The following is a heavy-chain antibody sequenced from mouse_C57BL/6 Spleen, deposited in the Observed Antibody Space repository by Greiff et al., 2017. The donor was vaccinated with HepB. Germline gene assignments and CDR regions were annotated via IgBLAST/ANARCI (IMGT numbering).Heavy chain of an antibody. D-gene: IGHD2-5*01. V-gene: IGHV5-4*01. CDR1: GFTFSSYA. J-gene: IGHJ2*01. CDR3: ARDSSNSHFDY. Sequence: EVQLQESGGGLVKPGGSLKLSCAASGFTFSSYAMSWVRQTPEKRREWVATISDGGSYTYYPDNVKGRFTISRDNANNNLYLQMSHLKPEDTAMYYCARDSSNSHFDYWGQGTTLTVSS. CDR2: ISDGGSYT.